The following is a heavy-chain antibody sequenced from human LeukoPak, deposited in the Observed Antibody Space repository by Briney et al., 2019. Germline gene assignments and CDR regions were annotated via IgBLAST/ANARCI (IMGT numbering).Heavy chain of an antibody. CDR2: ISSGDSTI. CDR1: GFTFSDYY. Sequence: GGSLRLSCTASGFTFSDYYMSWIRRAPGKGLEWVSYISSGDSTIYYAASVKGRFTMSRDNDKNSLYLQMNSLRAEDTAVYYCAGDLGSVYWGQGTLVTVSS. J-gene: IGHJ4*02. CDR3: AGDLGSVY. D-gene: IGHD3-10*01. V-gene: IGHV3-11*01.